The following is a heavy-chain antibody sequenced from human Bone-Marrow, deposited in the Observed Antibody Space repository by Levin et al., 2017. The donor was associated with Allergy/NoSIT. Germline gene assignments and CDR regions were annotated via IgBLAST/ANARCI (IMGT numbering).Heavy chain of an antibody. CDR2: INPDASAT. V-gene: IGHV3-74*01. CDR1: EFTLRSYW. D-gene: IGHD4-17*01. CDR3: ARELGADYDYSYHGLDI. J-gene: IGHJ6*02. Sequence: PGGSLRLSCAASEFTLRSYWMHWVRQGPGKGLVWVARINPDASATSYADSVKGRFTISRDNAKDTLYLQMRSLRPEDTALYYCARELGADYDYSYHGLDIWGQGTTVTVSS.